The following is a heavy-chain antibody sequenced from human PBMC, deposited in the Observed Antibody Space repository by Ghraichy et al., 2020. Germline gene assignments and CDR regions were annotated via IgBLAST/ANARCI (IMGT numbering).Heavy chain of an antibody. J-gene: IGHJ4*02. V-gene: IGHV4-39*01. CDR3: ARDDTAMVDY. CDR1: GGSISSSSYY. D-gene: IGHD5-18*01. CDR2: IYYSGST. Sequence: SETLSLTCTVSGGSISSSSYYWAWIRQPPGKGLEWIGSIYYSGSTYYNPSLKSRVTISVDTSKNQFSLKLSSVTAADTAVYYCARDDTAMVDYWGQGTLVTVSS.